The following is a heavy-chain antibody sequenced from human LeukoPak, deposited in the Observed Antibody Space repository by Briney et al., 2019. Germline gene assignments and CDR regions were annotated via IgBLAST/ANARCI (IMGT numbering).Heavy chain of an antibody. V-gene: IGHV3-23*01. D-gene: IGHD3-10*01. J-gene: IGHJ5*02. Sequence: PGGSLRLSCAASGFTFSSSAMSWVRQAPGKGLEWVSNISGSGSGGSTYYADSVKGRFTISRDNSKNTLYLQMNSLRAEDTAVYYCTKFFRFGELLYQNVNWFDPWGQGTLVTVSS. CDR3: TKFFRFGELLYQNVNWFDP. CDR2: ISGSGSGGST. CDR1: GFTFSSSA.